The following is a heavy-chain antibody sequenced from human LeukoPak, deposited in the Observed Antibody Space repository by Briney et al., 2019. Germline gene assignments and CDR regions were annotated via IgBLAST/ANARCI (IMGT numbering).Heavy chain of an antibody. CDR2: TYYRSKWYN. CDR1: GDSVSSNSAA. V-gene: IGHV6-1*01. CDR3: ARDGWELGPFDY. D-gene: IGHD1-26*01. Sequence: SQTLSLTCAISGDSVSSNSAAWNWIRQSPSIGLEGLVRTYYRSKWYNDYAVSVKSRITINPDTSKNQFSLQLNSVTPEATAVYYCARDGWELGPFDYWGQGTLVTVSS. J-gene: IGHJ4*02.